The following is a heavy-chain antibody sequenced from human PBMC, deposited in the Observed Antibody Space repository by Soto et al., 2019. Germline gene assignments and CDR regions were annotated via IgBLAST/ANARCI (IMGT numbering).Heavy chain of an antibody. CDR2: ISYDGSNK. Sequence: PGGSLRLSCAASGFTFSSYAMHWVRQAPGKGLEWVAVISYDGSNKYYADSVKGRFTISRDNSKNTLYLQMNSLRAEDTAVYYCASGDYYDSSGYYYFDYWGQGTLVTVSS. CDR3: ASGDYYDSSGYYYFDY. J-gene: IGHJ4*02. D-gene: IGHD3-22*01. V-gene: IGHV3-30-3*01. CDR1: GFTFSSYA.